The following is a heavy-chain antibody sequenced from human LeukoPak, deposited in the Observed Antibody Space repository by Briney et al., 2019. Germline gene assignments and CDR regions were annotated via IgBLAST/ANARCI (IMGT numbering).Heavy chain of an antibody. Sequence: SETLSLTCAVYGGSFSGYYWSWIRQPPGKGLEWIGEINHSGSTYYNPSLKSRVTISVDTSKNQFSLKLSSVTAADTAVYYCARGASEYSSSSDIDYWGQGTLVTVSS. J-gene: IGHJ4*02. CDR1: GGSFSGYY. CDR2: INHSGST. D-gene: IGHD6-6*01. CDR3: ARGASEYSSSSDIDY. V-gene: IGHV4-34*01.